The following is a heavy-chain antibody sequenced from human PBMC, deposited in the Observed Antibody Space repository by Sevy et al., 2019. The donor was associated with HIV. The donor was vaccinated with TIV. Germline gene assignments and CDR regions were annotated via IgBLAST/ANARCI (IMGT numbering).Heavy chain of an antibody. Sequence: GGSLRLSCAASGFTFSSYDMHWVRQATGEGLQWVSAIGTAGDTYYPGSVKGRFTISRENAKNSLYLQMNSLRAGDTAVYYCARGGSSITGEDNWFDPWGQGTLVTVSS. CDR3: ARGGSSITGEDNWFDP. J-gene: IGHJ5*02. V-gene: IGHV3-13*01. CDR2: IGTAGDT. CDR1: GFTFSSYD. D-gene: IGHD2-2*01.